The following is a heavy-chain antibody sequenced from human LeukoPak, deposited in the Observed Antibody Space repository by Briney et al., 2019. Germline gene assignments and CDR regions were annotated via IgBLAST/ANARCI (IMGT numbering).Heavy chain of an antibody. CDR2: ISSSSSYI. Sequence: PGGSLRLSCAASGFTFSNYNMKWVRQAPGEGLEWVSSISSSSSYIYYADSVKGRYTISRDNTKNSLYLQMNSLRAEDTAVYYCARDSPYGTAGYWGQGTLVTVSS. CDR1: GFTFSNYN. CDR3: ARDSPYGTAGY. D-gene: IGHD2-8*02. J-gene: IGHJ4*02. V-gene: IGHV3-21*01.